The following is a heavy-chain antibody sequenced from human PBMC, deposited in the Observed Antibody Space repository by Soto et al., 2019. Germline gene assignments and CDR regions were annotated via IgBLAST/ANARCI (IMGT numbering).Heavy chain of an antibody. D-gene: IGHD2-2*01. CDR1: GFTFSNYA. J-gene: IGHJ5*02. Sequence: GGSLRLSCAASGFTFSNYAMSWVRQAPGKGLEWVSAISGSGGSTYYADSVKGRFTISRDNSKNTLYLQMNSLRAEDTAVYYCAKARNAIARQGPFDPWGQGTLVTVSS. V-gene: IGHV3-23*01. CDR3: AKARNAIARQGPFDP. CDR2: ISGSGGST.